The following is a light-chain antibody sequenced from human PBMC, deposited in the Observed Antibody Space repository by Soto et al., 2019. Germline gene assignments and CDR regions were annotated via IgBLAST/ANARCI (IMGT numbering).Light chain of an antibody. CDR2: RHD. CDR3: AAWDDSLSGFV. CDR1: SSNFGGNF. V-gene: IGLV1-47*01. J-gene: IGLJ1*01. Sequence: QSVLTQPPSASGTPRQRVTISCSGSSSNFGGNFVSWFLLLPGTAPKLLAYRHDQWPSGVPGRFSGSKSGTSASLAINGLRSEDEGDYYSAAWDDSLSGFVFGTGTKLTVL.